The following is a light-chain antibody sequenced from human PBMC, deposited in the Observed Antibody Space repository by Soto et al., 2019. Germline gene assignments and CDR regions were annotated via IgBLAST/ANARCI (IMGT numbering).Light chain of an antibody. CDR1: GSDVGSYKY. V-gene: IGLV2-14*01. Sequence: QSALTQPASVSGSPGQSITISCTGTGSDVGSYKYVSWYQQHPGKAPKLIIFEVSNRPSGVSDRFSASKSGNTASLTISGLQAEDEADYYCSSYTSISSLGVFGTGTKVTVL. CDR2: EVS. CDR3: SSYTSISSLGV. J-gene: IGLJ1*01.